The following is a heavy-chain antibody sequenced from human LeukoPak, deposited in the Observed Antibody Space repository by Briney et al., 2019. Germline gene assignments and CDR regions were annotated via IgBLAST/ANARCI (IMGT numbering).Heavy chain of an antibody. V-gene: IGHV4-39*07. CDR2: IYYSGST. CDR3: ARGVGATEIFDY. Sequence: SETLSLTCTVSGGSISSSSYYWGWIRQPPGKGLEWIGSIYYSGSTYYNPSLKSRVTISVDTSKNQFSLKLSSVTAADTAVYYCARGVGATEIFDYWGQGTLVTVSS. D-gene: IGHD1-26*01. CDR1: GGSISSSSYY. J-gene: IGHJ4*02.